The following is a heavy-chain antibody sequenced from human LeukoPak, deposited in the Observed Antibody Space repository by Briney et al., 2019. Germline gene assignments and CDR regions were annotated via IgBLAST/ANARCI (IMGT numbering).Heavy chain of an antibody. CDR1: GDSVSSISVA. CDR2: TYYSYKWYN. J-gene: IGHJ6*01. V-gene: IGHV6-1*01. Sequence: SQTLSLTCAISGDSVSSISVAWDWIRQSPSRGLEWLGRTYYSYKWYNEYAVSVKGRININPDPSKNQFSLQLNSVTPEDTAVYYCALARSEYHYGMDVWGGGATVSVS. CDR3: ALARSEYHYGMDV.